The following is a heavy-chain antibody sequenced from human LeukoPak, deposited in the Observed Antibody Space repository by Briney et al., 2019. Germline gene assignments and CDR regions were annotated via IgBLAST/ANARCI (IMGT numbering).Heavy chain of an antibody. J-gene: IGHJ4*02. Sequence: SETLSLTCTVSGGSISSYYWSWIRQPAGKGLEWIGHIYISGSTNYNPSLKSRVTMSVDTSKNQFSLKLSSVTAADTAVYYCARDLAHCSSTSCYRGYFDYWGQGTLVTVSS. D-gene: IGHD2-2*01. CDR3: ARDLAHCSSTSCYRGYFDY. V-gene: IGHV4-4*07. CDR1: GGSISSYY. CDR2: IYISGST.